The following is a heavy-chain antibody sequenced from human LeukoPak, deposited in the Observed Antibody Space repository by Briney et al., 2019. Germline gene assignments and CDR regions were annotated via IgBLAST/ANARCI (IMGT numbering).Heavy chain of an antibody. V-gene: IGHV4-39*01. CDR2: MYYSGST. Sequence: SETLSLTCTVSGGSISSYYWSWIRQPPGKGLEWIGSMYYSGSTYYNPSLKSRITISVDTSKNQFSLKLSSVTAADTAVYYCARGLRYFDWLSHPVTYYFDYWGQGTLVTVSS. CDR1: GGSISSYY. CDR3: ARGLRYFDWLSHPVTYYFDY. D-gene: IGHD3-9*01. J-gene: IGHJ4*02.